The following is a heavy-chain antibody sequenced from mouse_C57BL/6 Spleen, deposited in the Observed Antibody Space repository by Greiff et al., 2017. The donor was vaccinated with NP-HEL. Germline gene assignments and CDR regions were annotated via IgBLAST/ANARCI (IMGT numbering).Heavy chain of an antibody. CDR2: ILPGSGST. J-gene: IGHJ4*01. CDR3: ARVDSNYHVGHYYAMDN. V-gene: IGHV1-9*01. D-gene: IGHD2-5*01. CDR1: GYTFTGYW. Sequence: QVQLQQSGAELMKPGASVKLSCKATGYTFTGYWIEWVKQRPGHGLEWIGEILPGSGSTNYNEKFKGKATFTADTSSNTAYMQLSSLTTEDSAIYYCARVDSNYHVGHYYAMDNWGQGTSVTVSS.